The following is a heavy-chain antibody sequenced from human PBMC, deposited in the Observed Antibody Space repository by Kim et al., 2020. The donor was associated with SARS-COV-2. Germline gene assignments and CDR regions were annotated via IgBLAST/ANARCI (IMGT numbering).Heavy chain of an antibody. CDR2: LSYSGRT. Sequence: SETLSLTCSVSGGSISSSISYWGWIRQPPGKGLEWIGSLSYSGRTYYNPSLKSRVTISVDTSKNQFSLNLSSVPAADTAVYYCAGLYAYNCFDPWSQGTL. CDR3: AGLYAYNCFDP. V-gene: IGHV4-39*01. D-gene: IGHD4-17*01. J-gene: IGHJ5*02. CDR1: GGSISSSISY.